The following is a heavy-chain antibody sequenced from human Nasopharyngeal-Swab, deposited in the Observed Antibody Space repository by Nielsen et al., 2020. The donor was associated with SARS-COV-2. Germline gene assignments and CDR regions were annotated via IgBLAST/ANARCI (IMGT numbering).Heavy chain of an antibody. V-gene: IGHV4-31*02. D-gene: IGHD3-3*01. J-gene: IGHJ3*02. CDR3: ARAPRITIFGVVQAFDI. Sequence: WIRQPPGKGLEWIGYIYYSGSTYYNASLKSRVTISVDTSKNQFSLKLRSVTAADTAVYYCARAPRITIFGVVQAFDIWGQGTMVTVSS. CDR2: IYYSGST.